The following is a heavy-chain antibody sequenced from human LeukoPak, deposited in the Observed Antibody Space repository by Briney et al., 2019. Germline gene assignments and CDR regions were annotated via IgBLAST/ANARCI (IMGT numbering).Heavy chain of an antibody. CDR1: GFTFSSYA. CDR3: AKDWDAVAGIDPYYFDY. J-gene: IGHJ4*01. V-gene: IGHV3-23*01. Sequence: GGSLRLSCAASGFTFSSYAMSWVRQAPGKGLEWVSAISGSGGSTYYADSVKGRFTISRDNSKNTLYLQMNSLRAEDQAVYFCAKDWDAVAGIDPYYFDYWGQGTLVTVSS. D-gene: IGHD6-19*01. CDR2: ISGSGGST.